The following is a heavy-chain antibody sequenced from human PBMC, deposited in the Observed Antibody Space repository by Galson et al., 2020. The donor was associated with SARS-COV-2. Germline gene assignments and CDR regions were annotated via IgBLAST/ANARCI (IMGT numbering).Heavy chain of an antibody. Sequence: SETLSLTCTVSGGSISSGGYYWSWIRQHPGKGLEWIGYIYYSGSTYYNPSLKSRVTISVDTSKNQFSLKLSSVTAADTAVYYCARDYGGNSQIFDYWGQGTLVTVSS. CDR2: IYYSGST. CDR3: ARDYGGNSQIFDY. CDR1: GGSISSGGYY. J-gene: IGHJ4*02. D-gene: IGHD4-17*01. V-gene: IGHV4-31*03.